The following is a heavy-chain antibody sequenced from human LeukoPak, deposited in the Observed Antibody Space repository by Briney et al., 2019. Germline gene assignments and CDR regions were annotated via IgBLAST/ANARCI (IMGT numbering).Heavy chain of an antibody. V-gene: IGHV3-30*18. CDR1: GLTFSNFG. D-gene: IGHD3-22*01. CDR3: AKDLYYYDSSGYGSDY. CDR2: ISYDGSNK. J-gene: IGHJ4*02. Sequence: GGSLRLSCAASGLTFSNFGMHWVRQAPGKGLEWVAVISYDGSNKYYGASVKGRFTISRDNSKNTLYLQMNSLRAEDTAVYYCAKDLYYYDSSGYGSDYWGQGTLVTVSS.